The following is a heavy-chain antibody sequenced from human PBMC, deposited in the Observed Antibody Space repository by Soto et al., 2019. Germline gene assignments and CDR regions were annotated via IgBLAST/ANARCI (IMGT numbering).Heavy chain of an antibody. CDR3: ARVSLLWFGESPKYYFDY. Sequence: SETLSLTCTVSGGSISSYYWSWIRQPPGKGLEWIGYIYYSGSTNYNPSLKSRVTISVDTSKNQFSLKLSSVTAADTAVYYCARVSLLWFGESPKYYFDYWGQGTLVTVSS. J-gene: IGHJ4*02. CDR2: IYYSGST. CDR1: GGSISSYY. V-gene: IGHV4-59*01. D-gene: IGHD3-10*01.